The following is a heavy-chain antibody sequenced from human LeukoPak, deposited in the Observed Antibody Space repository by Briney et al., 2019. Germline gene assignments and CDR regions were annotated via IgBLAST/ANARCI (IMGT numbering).Heavy chain of an antibody. D-gene: IGHD2-2*01. Sequence: GGSLRLSCAASGFTFSSYVMNWVRQAPGKGLEWVSTISGSGGSTYYADSVKGRFTISRDNSKNTLYLQMNSLRAEDTAVYYCASGVYCSSTSCSHPSDYWGQGTLVTVSS. CDR3: ASGVYCSSTSCSHPSDY. CDR2: ISGSGGST. CDR1: GFTFSSYV. J-gene: IGHJ4*02. V-gene: IGHV3-23*01.